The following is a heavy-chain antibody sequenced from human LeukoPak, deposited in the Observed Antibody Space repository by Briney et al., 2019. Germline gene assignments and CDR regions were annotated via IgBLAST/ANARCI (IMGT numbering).Heavy chain of an antibody. D-gene: IGHD3-16*01. J-gene: IGHJ4*02. CDR2: IYYSGST. V-gene: IGHV4-39*07. CDR1: GGSISSSSYY. CDR3: ARNWEITFGMAPYYFDY. Sequence: SETLSLTCTVSGGSISSSSYYWGWIRQPPGKGLEWIGSIYYSGSTYYNPSLKSRVTISVDTSKNQFSLKLSSVTAADTAVYYRARNWEITFGMAPYYFDYWGQGTLVTVSS.